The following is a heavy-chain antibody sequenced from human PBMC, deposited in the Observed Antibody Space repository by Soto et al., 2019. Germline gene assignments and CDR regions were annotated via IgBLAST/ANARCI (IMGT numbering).Heavy chain of an antibody. Sequence: GASVKVSCKASGYTFTSYDINWVRQATGQGLEWMGWMNPNSGNTGYAQKLQGRVTMTRNTSISTAYMELSSLRSEDTAVYYCARVGYYYDSSGYYLSFDYWGQGTLVTVSS. CDR2: MNPNSGNT. D-gene: IGHD3-22*01. J-gene: IGHJ4*02. CDR3: ARVGYYYDSSGYYLSFDY. V-gene: IGHV1-8*01. CDR1: GYTFTSYD.